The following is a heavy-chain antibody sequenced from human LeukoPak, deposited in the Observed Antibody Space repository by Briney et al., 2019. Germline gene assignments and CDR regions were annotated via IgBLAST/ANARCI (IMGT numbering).Heavy chain of an antibody. CDR1: GYTFTSYD. Sequence: EASVKVSCKASGYTFTSYDINWVRQATGQGLEWMGWMNPNSGNTGYAQKFQGRVTMTRNTSISTAYMELSSLRSEDTAVCYCARYCSGGSCFHYGMDVWGQGTTVTVSS. V-gene: IGHV1-8*01. CDR3: ARYCSGGSCFHYGMDV. CDR2: MNPNSGNT. D-gene: IGHD2-15*01. J-gene: IGHJ6*02.